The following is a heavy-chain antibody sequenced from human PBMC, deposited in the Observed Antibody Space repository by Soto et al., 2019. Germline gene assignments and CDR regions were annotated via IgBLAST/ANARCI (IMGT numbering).Heavy chain of an antibody. CDR1: GFTFSSYG. D-gene: IGHD2-15*01. CDR3: AKGSSGSCYSSSAY. V-gene: IGHV3-30*18. Sequence: QVQLVESGGGVVQPGRSLRLSCAASGFTFSSYGMHWVRQAPGKGLEWVAVISYAGSNQYSAESVKGRFTISRDNSKNRRYLQMNSLRAEDTALYYCAKGSSGSCYSSSAYCGQGTLVTVSS. J-gene: IGHJ4*02. CDR2: ISYAGSNQ.